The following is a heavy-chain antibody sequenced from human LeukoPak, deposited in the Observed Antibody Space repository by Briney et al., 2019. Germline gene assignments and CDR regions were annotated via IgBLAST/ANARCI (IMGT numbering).Heavy chain of an antibody. J-gene: IGHJ4*02. Sequence: GGSLRLSCAASGFTFSSYDMNWVRQAQGKGLEWVSSIRRSSSYIYYADSVEGRFTISRDNAKNSLYLQMNSLSAEDTAVYYCARDRADYCSSASCPQDYWGQGTLVTASS. CDR3: ARDRADYCSSASCPQDY. CDR1: GFTFSSYD. CDR2: IRRSSSYI. D-gene: IGHD2-2*01. V-gene: IGHV3-21*01.